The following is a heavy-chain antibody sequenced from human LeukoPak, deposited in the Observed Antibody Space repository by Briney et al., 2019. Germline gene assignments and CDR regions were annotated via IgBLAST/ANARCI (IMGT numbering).Heavy chain of an antibody. CDR3: ARGGGGYEKYYYYYMDV. CDR2: IIPIFGTA. J-gene: IGHJ6*03. V-gene: IGHV1-69*13. D-gene: IGHD5-12*01. Sequence: GASVKVSCKASGGTFSSYAISWVRQAPGQGLEWTGGIIPIFGTANYAQKFQGRVTITADESTSTAYMELSSLRSEDTAVYYCARGGGGYEKYYYYYMDVWGKGTTVTISS. CDR1: GGTFSSYA.